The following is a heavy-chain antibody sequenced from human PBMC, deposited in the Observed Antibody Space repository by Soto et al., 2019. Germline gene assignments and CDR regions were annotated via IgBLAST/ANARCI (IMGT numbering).Heavy chain of an antibody. D-gene: IGHD4-17*01. CDR2: IYYSGST. V-gene: IGHV4-39*01. J-gene: IGHJ4*02. Sequence: SETLSLTCTFSCGSIISSSYYWGWIRQPPGKGLEWIGSIYYSGSTYYNPSLKSRVTISVDTSKNQFSLKLSSVTAADTAVYYCARHRTTVTTHYDYWGQGTLVTVSS. CDR1: CGSIISSSYY. CDR3: ARHRTTVTTHYDY.